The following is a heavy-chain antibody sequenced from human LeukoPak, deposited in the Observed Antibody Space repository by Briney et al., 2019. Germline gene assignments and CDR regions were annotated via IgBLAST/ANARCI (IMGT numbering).Heavy chain of an antibody. D-gene: IGHD3-10*01. Sequence: PGGSLRLSCAASGFTFSSYAMSWVRQAPGKGLEWVSAISGSGGSTYYADSVKGRFTISRDNSKNTLYLQMNSLRAEDTAVYYCAKLMHYYGSGSPDYWGQGTLVTVSS. CDR3: AKLMHYYGSGSPDY. CDR2: ISGSGGST. J-gene: IGHJ4*02. CDR1: GFTFSSYA. V-gene: IGHV3-23*01.